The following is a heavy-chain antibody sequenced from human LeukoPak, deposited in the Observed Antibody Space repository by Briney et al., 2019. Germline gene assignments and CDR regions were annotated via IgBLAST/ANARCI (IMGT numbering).Heavy chain of an antibody. CDR3: ARGAQGLLHYNWFDP. Sequence: SCTASGGSFSSKTITWGRPPPGQGLEWVGRIMPIFGTANYAQKFQGRVTITPDESTRTASMELSSLRSEDTAVYYRARGAQGLLHYNWFDPWGQGTLVSVYS. V-gene: IGHV1-69*15. J-gene: IGHJ5*02. D-gene: IGHD3-22*01. CDR1: GGSFSSKT. CDR2: IMPIFGTA.